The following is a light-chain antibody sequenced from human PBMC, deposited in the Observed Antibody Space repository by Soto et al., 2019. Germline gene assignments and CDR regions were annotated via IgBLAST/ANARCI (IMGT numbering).Light chain of an antibody. V-gene: IGKV3-20*01. J-gene: IGKJ1*01. CDR3: QHFGSSLRT. Sequence: IVLTQSPGTLSLSPGDRATLSCRASQSFSSHFLAWYQQKPGQAPRLLIHGTSSRATGIPDRFSGSGSGTDFTLTINSLEPEDFAVYYCQHFGSSLRTFGQGTTGDIK. CDR2: GTS. CDR1: QSFSSHF.